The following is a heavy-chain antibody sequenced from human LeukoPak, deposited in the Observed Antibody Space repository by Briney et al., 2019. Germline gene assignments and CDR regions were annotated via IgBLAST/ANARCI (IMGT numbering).Heavy chain of an antibody. V-gene: IGHV3-74*01. CDR2: INSDGSST. J-gene: IGHJ4*02. Sequence: GGSLRLSCAASGFTFSSYWMHWVRQAPGKGLVWVSRINSDGSSTTYADSVKGRFTISRDNAKNTLYLQMNSLRADDTAVYYCARAPFSSGWMGPGYWGQGTLVTASS. D-gene: IGHD6-19*01. CDR1: GFTFSSYW. CDR3: ARAPFSSGWMGPGY.